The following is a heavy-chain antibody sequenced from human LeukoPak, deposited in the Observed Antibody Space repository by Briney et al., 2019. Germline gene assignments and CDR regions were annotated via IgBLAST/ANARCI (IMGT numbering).Heavy chain of an antibody. D-gene: IGHD6-13*01. J-gene: IGHJ4*02. V-gene: IGHV1-18*01. Sequence: ASVKVSCKASGCTFTSNGINWVRQAPGQGLEWLGWINSYNGNTNSAQNLQGRVTLTTDTSTSTNYMELRSLRSDGTAVYYCAREGSSWSPDYWGQGTLVTVSS. CDR2: INSYNGNT. CDR1: GCTFTSNG. CDR3: AREGSSWSPDY.